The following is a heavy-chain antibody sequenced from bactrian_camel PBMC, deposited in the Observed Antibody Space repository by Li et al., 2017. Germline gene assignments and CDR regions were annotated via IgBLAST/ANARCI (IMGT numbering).Heavy chain of an antibody. CDR3: ATQSVTGPEGFGY. J-gene: IGHJ6*01. Sequence: QLVESGGGLVQPGGSLRLSCAASGFTFSSYSMIWVRQAPGKGLEWVSSIYSDVSKTYYADSGKGRFTISRDNAKNTVYLQMNSLKPEDTAVYYCATQSVTGPEGFGYWGQGTQVTVS. CDR1: GFTFSSYS. V-gene: IGHV3-2*01. D-gene: IGHD2*01. CDR2: IYSDVSKT.